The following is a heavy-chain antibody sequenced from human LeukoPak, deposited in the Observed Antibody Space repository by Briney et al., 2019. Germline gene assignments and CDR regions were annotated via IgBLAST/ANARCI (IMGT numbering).Heavy chain of an antibody. CDR2: ISGSGGST. V-gene: IGHV3-23*01. CDR1: GFTFSSYA. Sequence: GGSLRLSCAASGFTFSSYAMSWVRQAPGKGLEWVSAISGSGGSTYYADSVKGRFTISRDNSKNTLYLQMNSLRAEDTAVYYCAKDYDYYDSSGYYYFDYWGQGTLATVSS. J-gene: IGHJ4*02. D-gene: IGHD3-22*01. CDR3: AKDYDYYDSSGYYYFDY.